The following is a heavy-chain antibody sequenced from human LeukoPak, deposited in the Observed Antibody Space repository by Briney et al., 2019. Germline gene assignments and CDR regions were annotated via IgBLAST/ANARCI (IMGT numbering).Heavy chain of an antibody. J-gene: IGHJ5*02. D-gene: IGHD2-15*01. Sequence: GASVKVSCKASGGTFSSYAISWVRQAPGQGLEWMGRIIPILGIANYAQKFQGRVTITADKSTGTAYMELSSLRSEDTAVYYCARGYCTGGSCYWDWFDPWGQGTLVTVSS. CDR3: ARGYCTGGSCYWDWFDP. V-gene: IGHV1-69*04. CDR2: IIPILGIA. CDR1: GGTFSSYA.